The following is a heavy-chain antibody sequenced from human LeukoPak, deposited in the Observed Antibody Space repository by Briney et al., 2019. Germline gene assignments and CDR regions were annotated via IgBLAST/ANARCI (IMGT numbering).Heavy chain of an antibody. Sequence: SETLSLTCTVSGGSISSHYWTWIRQSPVKGLEWIGDISNSGSTSYNPSLKSRVTISIDTSKNQFSLKLSSVTAADTAVYYCARGLGSGSYYFDYWGQGTLVTVSS. V-gene: IGHV4-59*11. CDR2: ISNSGST. J-gene: IGHJ4*02. CDR3: ARGLGSGSYYFDY. D-gene: IGHD3-3*01. CDR1: GGSISSHY.